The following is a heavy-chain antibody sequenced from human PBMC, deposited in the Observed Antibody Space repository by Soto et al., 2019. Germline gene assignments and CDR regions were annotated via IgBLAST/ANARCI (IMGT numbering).Heavy chain of an antibody. CDR2: ISAYNGNT. J-gene: IGHJ3*02. Sequence: ASVKVSCKASGYTFTNYGITWVRQAPGQGLEWMGWISAYNGNTRYAQNFQGRVTMTTDASTSTAYMELRSLRSDDTAVYYCARVRWFGELLSNDAFDIWGQGTEVTVSS. D-gene: IGHD3-10*01. CDR3: ARVRWFGELLSNDAFDI. CDR1: GYTFTNYG. V-gene: IGHV1-18*01.